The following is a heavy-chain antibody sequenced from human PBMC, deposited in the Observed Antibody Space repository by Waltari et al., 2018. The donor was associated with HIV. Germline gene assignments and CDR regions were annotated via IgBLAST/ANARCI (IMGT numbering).Heavy chain of an antibody. CDR2: VNKDGTDT. CDR3: VRSCGSGSGQCGMDV. J-gene: IGHJ6*02. Sequence: EVQLVESGGGLAQPGGSLRHSCDASRFTLNTHWMHWVRQAPGKGRVWVSRVNKDGTDTTYADSVKGRFSISRDNAKNSLYLQMNSLRVEDTALYYCVRSCGSGSGQCGMDVWGRGTTVTVSS. CDR1: RFTLNTHW. V-gene: IGHV3-74*01. D-gene: IGHD3-22*01.